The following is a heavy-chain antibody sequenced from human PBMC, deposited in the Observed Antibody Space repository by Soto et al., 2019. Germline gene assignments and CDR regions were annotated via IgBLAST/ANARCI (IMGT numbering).Heavy chain of an antibody. J-gene: IGHJ5*02. CDR1: GSLFSIYG. CDR2: TSAHNGNT. CDR3: ASGLSSEVEWNWFDH. Sequence: VKVSCTATGSLFSIYGITLGRKTTGQGLEWMGWTSAHNGNTNYAQKVQDRLTIITDTSTSTAYMELRSLTPDDTAVYYCASGLSSEVEWNWFDHSASEPWSPSPQ. D-gene: IGHD6-19*01. V-gene: IGHV1-18*04.